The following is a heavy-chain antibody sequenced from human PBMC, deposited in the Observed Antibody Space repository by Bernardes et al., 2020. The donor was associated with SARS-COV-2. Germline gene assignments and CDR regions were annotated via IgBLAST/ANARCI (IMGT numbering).Heavy chain of an antibody. V-gene: IGHV1-2*02. CDR2: INPNSGGT. Sequence: ASVKVSCKASGYTFTGYYMHWVRQAPGQGLEWMGWINPNSGGTNYAQKFQGRVTMTRDTSISTAYMELSRLRSDDTAVYYCARAEYSYDGTTCNPDYGMDVWGQGTTVTVSS. J-gene: IGHJ6*02. CDR1: GYTFTGYY. CDR3: ARAEYSYDGTTCNPDYGMDV. D-gene: IGHD5-18*01.